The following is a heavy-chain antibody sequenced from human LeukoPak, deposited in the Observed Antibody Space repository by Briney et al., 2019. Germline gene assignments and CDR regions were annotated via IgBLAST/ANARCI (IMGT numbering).Heavy chain of an antibody. J-gene: IGHJ6*03. CDR3: AKDLRSYGYYYYYYYMDV. D-gene: IGHD5-18*01. Sequence: PGGSLRLSCAASGFTFSSYGMHWVRQAPGKGLEWVAVISYDGSNKYYADSVKGRFTISRDNSKNTLYLQMNSLRAEDTAVYYCAKDLRSYGYYYYYYYMDVWGKGTTVTVSS. CDR2: ISYDGSNK. CDR1: GFTFSSYG. V-gene: IGHV3-30*18.